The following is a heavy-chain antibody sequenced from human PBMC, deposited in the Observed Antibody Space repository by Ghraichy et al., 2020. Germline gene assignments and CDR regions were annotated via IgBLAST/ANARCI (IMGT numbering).Heavy chain of an antibody. CDR1: GDSVSNTGAS. V-gene: IGHV6-1*01. CDR3: AKGWWTGGWDYYYGMDV. CDR2: TYYRSKWYN. D-gene: IGHD2-15*01. Sequence: SQTLSLTCAISGDSVSNTGASWNWIRQSPSRGLEWLGRTYYRSKWYNDYAPSVTSRITVNPDTSRNQFSLQLKSVTPEDTAVYYCAKGWWTGGWDYYYGMDVWGQGTPVTVSS. J-gene: IGHJ6*02.